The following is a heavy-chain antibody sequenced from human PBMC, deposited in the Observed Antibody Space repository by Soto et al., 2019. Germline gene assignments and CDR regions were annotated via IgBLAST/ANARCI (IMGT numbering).Heavy chain of an antibody. Sequence: QVQLVESGGGVVQPGRSLRLSCAASGFTFSSYAMHWVRQAPGKGLEWVAVISYDGSNKYYADSVKGRFTISRDNSKNTLYLQMNSLRAEDTAVYYCARDSNPYYDFWSGAPQNACDIWGQGTMVTVSS. CDR3: ARDSNPYYDFWSGAPQNACDI. CDR2: ISYDGSNK. D-gene: IGHD3-3*01. CDR1: GFTFSSYA. V-gene: IGHV3-30-3*01. J-gene: IGHJ3*02.